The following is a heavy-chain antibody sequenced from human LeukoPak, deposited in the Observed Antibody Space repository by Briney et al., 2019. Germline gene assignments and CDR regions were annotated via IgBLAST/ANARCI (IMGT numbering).Heavy chain of an antibody. D-gene: IGHD3-9*01. V-gene: IGHV4-38-2*02. CDR2: IYHSGSA. Sequence: PSETLSLTCTVSGYSISNGYYWGWIRQPPGRGLEWIGNIYHSGSAYYNPSLKSRVTISVDTSKNQFSLKLSSVTAADTAVYYCARLILTGYFRDGDWFDPWGQGSLVTVSS. J-gene: IGHJ5*02. CDR3: ARLILTGYFRDGDWFDP. CDR1: GYSISNGYY.